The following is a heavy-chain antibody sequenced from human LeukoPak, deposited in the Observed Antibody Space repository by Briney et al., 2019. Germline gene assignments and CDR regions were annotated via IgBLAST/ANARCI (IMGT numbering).Heavy chain of an antibody. CDR3: AREGLNTLDCSSTSCYRGGFGY. J-gene: IGHJ4*02. D-gene: IGHD2-2*02. CDR1: GDTLTELS. V-gene: IGHV1-24*01. Sequence: ASVKVSCKLSGDTLTELSMHWVRQSPGKGLEWMGGFVPEDGETIYAQKFQGRVTMTEDTSTDTAYMELSSLRSDDTAVYYCAREGLNTLDCSSTSCYRGGFGYWGQGTLVTVSS. CDR2: FVPEDGET.